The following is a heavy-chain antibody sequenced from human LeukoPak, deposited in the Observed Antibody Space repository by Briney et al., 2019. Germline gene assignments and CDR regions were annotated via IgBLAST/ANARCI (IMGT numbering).Heavy chain of an antibody. V-gene: IGHV3-23*01. CDR1: GFTFIGYA. J-gene: IGHJ4*02. Sequence: PGGSLRLSCAASGFTFIGYAMSWVRQAPGKGLEWVSAISGNAATTYHADSVKGRFTISRDNARNTLFLQMNSLRAEDTAVYYCAKGPHIVVVTAIFYWGQGTLVTVSS. CDR2: ISGNAATT. D-gene: IGHD2-21*02. CDR3: AKGPHIVVVTAIFY.